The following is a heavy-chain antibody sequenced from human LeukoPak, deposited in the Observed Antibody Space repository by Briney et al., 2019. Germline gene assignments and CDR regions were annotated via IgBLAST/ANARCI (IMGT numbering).Heavy chain of an antibody. CDR3: VKDRSTGWYAGFDC. CDR2: ISYDGNNE. Sequence: GGSLRLSCAASGFTFSSYGIHWVRQAPGKGLEWVAVISYDGNNEYYADSVKGRFTISRDNSKSTVYLQMNSLRGEDTAVYYCVKDRSTGWYAGFDCWGQGTLVTVSS. J-gene: IGHJ4*02. D-gene: IGHD6-19*01. CDR1: GFTFSSYG. V-gene: IGHV3-30*18.